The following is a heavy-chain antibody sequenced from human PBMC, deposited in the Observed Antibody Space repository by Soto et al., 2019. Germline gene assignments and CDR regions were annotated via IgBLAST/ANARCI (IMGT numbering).Heavy chain of an antibody. V-gene: IGHV4-39*01. CDR2: IFYTGTT. CDR3: ARLVVVAPVANV. Sequence: SETLSLTCSVSGGSVSYNSYYWGWIRQRPGKGLEWVGGIFYTGTTYYNPSLKDRLSISVDTSKNSFSLNLTSVTAADTAVYFCARLVVVAPVANVWGQGALVTVSS. J-gene: IGHJ4*02. CDR1: GGSVSYNSYY. D-gene: IGHD2-21*01.